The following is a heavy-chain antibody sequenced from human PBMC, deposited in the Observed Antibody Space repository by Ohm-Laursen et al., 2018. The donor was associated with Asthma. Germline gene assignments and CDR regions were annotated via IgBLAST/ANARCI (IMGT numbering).Heavy chain of an antibody. Sequence: SLRLSCAASGFTFSSYSMNWVRQAPGKGLEWVSSISSSSSYIYYADSVKGRFTISRDNAKNSLYLQMNSLRAEDTAVYYCAREEFPLNYYDSSGPMGYWGQGTLVTVSS. CDR3: AREEFPLNYYDSSGPMGY. V-gene: IGHV3-21*01. CDR1: GFTFSSYS. J-gene: IGHJ4*02. CDR2: ISSSSSYI. D-gene: IGHD3-22*01.